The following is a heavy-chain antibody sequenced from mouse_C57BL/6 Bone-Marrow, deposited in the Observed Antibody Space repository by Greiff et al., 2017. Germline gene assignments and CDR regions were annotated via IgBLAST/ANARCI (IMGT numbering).Heavy chain of an antibody. CDR2: IDPENGDT. V-gene: IGHV14-4*01. Sequence: EVQLQQSGAELVRPGASVKLSCTASGFNIKDDYMHWVKQRPEQGLEWIGRIDPENGDTEYDSKFQGKATITAEPSSNTAYLQLSSLTSEDTAVYYCTTPLITTVVAKCYFDVWCTGTTVTVAS. D-gene: IGHD1-1*01. J-gene: IGHJ1*03. CDR3: TTPLITTVVAKCYFDV. CDR1: GFNIKDDY.